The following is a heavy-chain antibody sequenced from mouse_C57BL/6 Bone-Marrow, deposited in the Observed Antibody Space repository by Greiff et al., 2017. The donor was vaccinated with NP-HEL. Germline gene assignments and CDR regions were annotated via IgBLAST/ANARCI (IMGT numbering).Heavy chain of an antibody. J-gene: IGHJ4*01. CDR1: GFSLTSYA. CDR3: ARITTVVAPYYYAMDY. D-gene: IGHD1-1*01. CDR2: IWTGGGT. V-gene: IGHV2-9-1*01. Sequence: VQLVESGPGLVAPSQCLSITCTVSGFSLTSYAISWVRQPPGKGLEWLGVIWTGGGTNYNSALKSRLSISKDNSKSQVFLKMNSLQTDDTARYYCARITTVVAPYYYAMDYWGQGTSVTVSS.